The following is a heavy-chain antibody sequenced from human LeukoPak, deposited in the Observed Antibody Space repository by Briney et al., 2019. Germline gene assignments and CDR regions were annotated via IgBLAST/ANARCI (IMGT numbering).Heavy chain of an antibody. CDR1: GLTFSSYW. CDR2: IKQDGSEK. V-gene: IGHV3-7*01. J-gene: IGHJ5*02. D-gene: IGHD2-2*01. Sequence: PGGSLRLSCAASGLTFSSYWMSWVRQAPGKGLEWVANIKQDGSEKYYVDSVKGRFTISRDNAKNSLYLQMNSLRAEDTAVYYCARDYEYCSSTSCSRWFDPWGQGTLVTVST. CDR3: ARDYEYCSSTSCSRWFDP.